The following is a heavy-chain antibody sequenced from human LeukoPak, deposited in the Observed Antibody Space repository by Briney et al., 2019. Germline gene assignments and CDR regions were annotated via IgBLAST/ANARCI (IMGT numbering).Heavy chain of an antibody. CDR1: GGPFSGYY. Sequence: PSETLSLPCAVYGGPFSGYYWSWLRQPPGKGLEWIGEINHSGSTNYNPSLKSRVTISVDTSKNQFSLKLSSVTAADTAVYYCARRYRSNSSSWYTPAFDIWGQGTMVTVSS. D-gene: IGHD6-13*01. J-gene: IGHJ3*02. V-gene: IGHV4-34*01. CDR3: ARRYRSNSSSWYTPAFDI. CDR2: INHSGST.